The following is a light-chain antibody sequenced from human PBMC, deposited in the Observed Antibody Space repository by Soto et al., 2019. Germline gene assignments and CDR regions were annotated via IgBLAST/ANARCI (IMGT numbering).Light chain of an antibody. J-gene: IGKJ2*01. V-gene: IGKV4-1*01. CDR2: WAS. CDR3: QQYYSTSYT. CDR1: QSVLYSSNNKNY. Sequence: DIVMTQSPDSLAVSLGERATINCKSSQSVLYSSNNKNYLAWYQQKPGQPPKLLIYWASTRESGVPDRFSGSGSGTDFTLTISCLQAEDVAVYYCQQYYSTSYTFGQGTKLEIK.